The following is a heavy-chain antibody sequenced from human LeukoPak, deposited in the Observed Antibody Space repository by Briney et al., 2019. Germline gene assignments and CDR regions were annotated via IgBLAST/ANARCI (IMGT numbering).Heavy chain of an antibody. CDR2: IISSCSYI. CDR3: ARGGLYYYDSSGYYRERLAFDI. V-gene: IGHV3-48*03. D-gene: IGHD3-22*01. CDR1: GFTFSSYE. Sequence: GGSLRLSCAASGFTFSSYEMNWVRQAPGKGLEWVSSIISSCSYIYYADSVKGRFTISRDNAKNSLYLQMNSLRADDTAGYYCARGGLYYYDSSGYYRERLAFDIWGQGTMVTVSS. J-gene: IGHJ3*02.